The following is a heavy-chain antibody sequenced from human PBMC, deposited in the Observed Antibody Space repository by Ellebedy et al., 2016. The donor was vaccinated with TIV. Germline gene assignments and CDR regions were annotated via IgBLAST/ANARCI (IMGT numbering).Heavy chain of an antibody. Sequence: GESLKISXAASGFTFSNAWMSWVRQAPGKGLEWVGRIKSKTDGGTTDYAAPVKGRFTISRDDSKNTLYLQMNSLKTEDTAVYYCTTDELELLPDYLFWGQGTMVTVSS. CDR2: IKSKTDGGTT. J-gene: IGHJ3*01. CDR1: GFTFSNAW. V-gene: IGHV3-15*01. CDR3: TTDELELLPDYLF. D-gene: IGHD1-7*01.